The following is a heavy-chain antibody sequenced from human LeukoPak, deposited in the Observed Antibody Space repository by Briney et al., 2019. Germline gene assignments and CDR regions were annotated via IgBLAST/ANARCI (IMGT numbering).Heavy chain of an antibody. V-gene: IGHV1-69*06. CDR3: ASGPYYYYGMDV. CDR1: GGTFSSYA. Sequence: SVKVSCKASGGTFSSYAISWVRQAPGEGLEWMGGIIPIFGTANYAQKFQGRVTITADKSTSTAYMELSSLRSEDTAVYYCASGPYYYYGMDVWGKGTTVTVSS. CDR2: IIPIFGTA. J-gene: IGHJ6*04.